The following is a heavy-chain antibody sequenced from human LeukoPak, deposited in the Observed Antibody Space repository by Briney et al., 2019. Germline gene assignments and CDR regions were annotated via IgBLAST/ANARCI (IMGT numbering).Heavy chain of an antibody. CDR3: ARHVGTAAGPFDS. Sequence: SETLSLTCTVSVGSISTYYWSWIRQPPGKGLEWLAYIYYTGRTDSNPSLSSRVTISVDTTKNQFSLNLTSVTAADTAVYYCARHVGTAAGPFDSWGQGILVTVSS. V-gene: IGHV4-59*08. J-gene: IGHJ4*02. CDR2: IYYTGRT. CDR1: VGSISTYY. D-gene: IGHD6-13*01.